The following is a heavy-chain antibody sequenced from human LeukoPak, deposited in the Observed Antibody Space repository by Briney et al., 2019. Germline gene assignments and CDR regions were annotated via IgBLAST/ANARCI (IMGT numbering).Heavy chain of an antibody. Sequence: GASVKVSCKASGYTFTSYGINWVRQAPGQGLEWMGWISAYNGNTNYAQKLQGRVTMTTDTSTSTAYMELRSLRSDDTAVYYCARDSYYDFWSGYIIDYWGQGTLVNVSS. J-gene: IGHJ4*02. CDR2: ISAYNGNT. CDR1: GYTFTSYG. CDR3: ARDSYYDFWSGYIIDY. D-gene: IGHD3-3*01. V-gene: IGHV1-18*01.